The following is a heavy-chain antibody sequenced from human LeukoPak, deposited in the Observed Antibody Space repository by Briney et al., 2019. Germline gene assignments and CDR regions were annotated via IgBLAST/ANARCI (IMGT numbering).Heavy chain of an antibody. J-gene: IGHJ4*02. V-gene: IGHV3-21*01. Sequence: GGSLRLSCAASGFTFSSYSMNWVRQAPGKGLEWVSSISSSSSYIYYADSVKGRFTISRDNAKNSLYLQMNSLRAEDTAVYYCARVGSSRVGPDYWGQGTLVTVSS. CDR2: ISSSSSYI. D-gene: IGHD6-13*01. CDR3: ARVGSSRVGPDY. CDR1: GFTFSSYS.